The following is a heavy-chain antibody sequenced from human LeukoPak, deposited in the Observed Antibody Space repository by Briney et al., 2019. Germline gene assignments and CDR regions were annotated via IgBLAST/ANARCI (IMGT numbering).Heavy chain of an antibody. CDR2: IYSGGST. CDR3: ARAAYSSTWYSRYFDL. D-gene: IGHD6-13*01. J-gene: IGHJ2*01. V-gene: IGHV3-53*01. CDR1: GFTVSSNY. Sequence: GGSLRLSCAASGFTVSSNYMSWVRQAPGKGLEWVSVIYSGGSTYYADSVKGRFTISRDNSKNTLYLQMNSLRAEDTAVYYCARAAYSSTWYSRYFDLWGRGTLVTVSS.